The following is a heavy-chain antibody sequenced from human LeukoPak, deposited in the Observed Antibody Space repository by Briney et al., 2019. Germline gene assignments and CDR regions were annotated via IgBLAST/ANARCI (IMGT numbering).Heavy chain of an antibody. CDR3: ARVYLGDTAMVRLNYYYGMDV. CDR2: MNPNSGNT. CDR1: GYTFTSYG. V-gene: IGHV1-8*02. D-gene: IGHD5-18*01. Sequence: ASVKVSCKASGYTFTSYGISWVRQATGQGLEWMGWMNPNSGNTGYAQKFQGRVTMTRNTSISTAYMELSSLRSEDTAVYYCARVYLGDTAMVRLNYYYGMDVWGQGTTVTVSS. J-gene: IGHJ6*02.